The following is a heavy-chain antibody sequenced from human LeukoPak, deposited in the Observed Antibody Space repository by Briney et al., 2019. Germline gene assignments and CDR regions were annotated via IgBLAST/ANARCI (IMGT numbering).Heavy chain of an antibody. J-gene: IGHJ4*02. CDR1: GFTFSSYA. Sequence: GGSLRLSCAASGFTFSSYAMSWVRQAPGKGLEWVSSISSSSSYIYYADSLKGRFTISRDNAKNSLYLQMNSLRAEDTAVYYCARDRGPLDYWGQGTLVTVSS. CDR3: ARDRGPLDY. CDR2: ISSSSSYI. V-gene: IGHV3-21*01. D-gene: IGHD3-10*01.